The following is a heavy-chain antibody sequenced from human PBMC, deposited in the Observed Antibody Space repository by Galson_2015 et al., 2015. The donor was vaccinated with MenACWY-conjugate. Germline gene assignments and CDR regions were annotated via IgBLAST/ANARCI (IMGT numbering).Heavy chain of an antibody. CDR2: VNSDGSGT. CDR3: ARSYVPGSDRKNYYMDV. CDR1: GFTFSSYW. Sequence: SLRLSCEASGFTFSSYWMHWVRQAPGKGLVWVSRVNSDGSGTGYADSVKGRFTISRDNAKNMLFLQMNSLKVEDTAVYYCARSYVPGSDRKNYYMDVWVRGTTVTVSS. J-gene: IGHJ6*03. D-gene: IGHD3-16*01. V-gene: IGHV3-74*01.